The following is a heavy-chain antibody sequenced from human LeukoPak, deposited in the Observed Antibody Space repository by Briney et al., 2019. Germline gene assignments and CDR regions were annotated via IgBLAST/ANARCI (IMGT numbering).Heavy chain of an antibody. CDR2: IIPIFGTA. Sequence: ASVKVSCKASGGTSSSYAISWVRQAPGQGLEWMGGIIPIFGTANYAQKFQGRVTITADESTSTAYMELSSLRSEDTAVYYCARADILTGYNFDYWGQGTLVTVSS. CDR1: GGTSSSYA. D-gene: IGHD3-9*01. J-gene: IGHJ4*02. V-gene: IGHV1-69*13. CDR3: ARADILTGYNFDY.